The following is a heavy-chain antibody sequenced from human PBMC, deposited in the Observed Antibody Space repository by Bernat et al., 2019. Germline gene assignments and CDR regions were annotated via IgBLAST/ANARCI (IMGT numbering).Heavy chain of an antibody. Sequence: EVQLLESGGGLVQPGGSLRLSCAASGFTFSTYAMSWVRQAPGKGLEWVSAISGSGGSTYYADSVKGRFTISRDNSKNTLYLQMNSLRAEDTAVYYCARAPAIFGVVAYYFDYWGQGTLVTVSS. D-gene: IGHD3-3*01. CDR2: ISGSGGST. CDR1: GFTFSTYA. CDR3: ARAPAIFGVVAYYFDY. J-gene: IGHJ4*02. V-gene: IGHV3-23*01.